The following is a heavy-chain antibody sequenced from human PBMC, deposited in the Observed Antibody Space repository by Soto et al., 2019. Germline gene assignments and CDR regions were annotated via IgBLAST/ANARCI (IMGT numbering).Heavy chain of an antibody. CDR2: IYYSGST. Sequence: SETLSLTCTVSGGSISSGDYYWSWIRQPPGKGLEWIGYIYYSGSTYCNPSPKSRVTISVDTSKNQFSLKLSSVTAADTAVYYCARADFGADRRFDPWGQGTLVTVSS. D-gene: IGHD3-3*01. J-gene: IGHJ5*02. CDR1: GGSISSGDYY. V-gene: IGHV4-30-4*01. CDR3: ARADFGADRRFDP.